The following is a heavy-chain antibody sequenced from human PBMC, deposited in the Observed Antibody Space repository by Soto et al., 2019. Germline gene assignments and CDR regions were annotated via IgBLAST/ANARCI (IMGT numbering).Heavy chain of an antibody. CDR1: GGSSSSYY. CDR2: IYYSGST. CDR3: ARGGGDIVLMAAGPCFDY. D-gene: IGHD2-8*01. V-gene: IGHV4-59*06. Sequence: SETLSLTCTVSGGSSSSYYWSWIRQHPGKGLEWIGYIYYSGSTYYNPSLKSRVTISVDTSKNQFSLKLSSVTAADTAVYYCARGGGDIVLMAAGPCFDYWGQGTLVTVSP. J-gene: IGHJ4*02.